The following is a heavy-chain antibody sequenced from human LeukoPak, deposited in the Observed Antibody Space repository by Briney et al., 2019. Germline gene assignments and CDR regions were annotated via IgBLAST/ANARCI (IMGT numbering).Heavy chain of an antibody. D-gene: IGHD5-18*01. V-gene: IGHV3-64*01. CDR3: VRDLNRYGLDS. J-gene: IGHJ4*02. Sequence: GGSLRLSCAASGFTFSSYAMHWVRQAPGKGLEYVSAISSNGGSTYYANSVKGRFTISRDNSKNTLYLQLNSLTDEDTAIYYCVRDLNRYGLDSWGQGTRVTVSS. CDR2: ISSNGGST. CDR1: GFTFSSYA.